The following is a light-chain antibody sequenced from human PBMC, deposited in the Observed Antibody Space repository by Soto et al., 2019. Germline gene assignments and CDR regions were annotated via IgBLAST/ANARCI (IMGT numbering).Light chain of an antibody. V-gene: IGKV2-30*01. J-gene: IGKJ2*01. CDR3: MQSTHGPPYT. CDR1: QSLAYIDGNTY. CDR2: YVS. Sequence: EVVMTQSPLSLPVTLGQPASISCRSSQSLAYIDGNTYLTWFHQRPGQSPRRLIYYVSNRYSGVPDRLSGSGSGTDFTLKISRVEAEDAGIYYCMQSTHGPPYTFGQGTKLEIK.